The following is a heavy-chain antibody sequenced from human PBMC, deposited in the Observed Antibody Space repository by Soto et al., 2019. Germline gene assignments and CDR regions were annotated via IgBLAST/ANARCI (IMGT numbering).Heavy chain of an antibody. CDR2: ISSNGGST. CDR1: GVTFSSYA. CDR3: LKVGVRCSGCSCLFGLYTMDV. J-gene: IGHJ6*02. V-gene: IGHV3-64D*06. D-gene: IGHD2-15*01. Sequence: GGSLRLSCSASGVTFSSYAMHWVRQATGKGLEYVSAISSNGGSTYYADSVKDRFTISRDNSKNTLYLQMSSLRAEDTAVYYCLKVGVRCSGCSCLFGLYTMDVWGQGTTVTVSS.